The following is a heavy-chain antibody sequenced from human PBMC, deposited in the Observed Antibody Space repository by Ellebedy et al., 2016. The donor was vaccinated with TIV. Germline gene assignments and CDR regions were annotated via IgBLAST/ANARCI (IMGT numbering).Heavy chain of an antibody. Sequence: GESLKISCAASGFTFSNYWMSWVRQAPGKGLEWVANIKQDGSGKNYVDSVKGRFSISRDNAKNSMYLQMNSLRDEDTAVYYCARDQWLGRAYYFDYWGQGTLLTVSS. J-gene: IGHJ4*02. CDR3: ARDQWLGRAYYFDY. D-gene: IGHD6-19*01. CDR1: GFTFSNYW. V-gene: IGHV3-7*01. CDR2: IKQDGSGK.